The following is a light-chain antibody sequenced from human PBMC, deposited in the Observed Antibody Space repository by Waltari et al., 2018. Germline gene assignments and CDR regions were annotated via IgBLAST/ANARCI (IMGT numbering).Light chain of an antibody. CDR1: SSNIGSHY. Sequence: QSVLTQPPSASGTPGQRAIISCPGSSSNIGSHYLSWYQQLLGTAPQLLIYRNNQSPSGVPDRFSGSKSGTSSSLAISGLRSEDEADYYCATWDDRLSDYVFGTGTKVTAL. CDR3: ATWDDRLSDYV. CDR2: RNN. J-gene: IGLJ1*01. V-gene: IGLV1-47*01.